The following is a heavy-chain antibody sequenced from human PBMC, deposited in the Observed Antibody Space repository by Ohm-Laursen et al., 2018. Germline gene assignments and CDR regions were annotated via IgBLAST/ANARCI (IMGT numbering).Heavy chain of an antibody. V-gene: IGHV4-38-2*01. CDR1: GYSISSGYY. D-gene: IGHD4-23*01. J-gene: IGHJ4*02. Sequence: GTLSLTCAVSGYSISSGYYWGWIRQPPGKGLEWIGSIYHSGSTYYNPSLKSRVTISIDTSKNQFSLKLTSVTAADTAVYYCARARWDFDYWGQGTLVTVSS. CDR2: IYHSGST. CDR3: ARARWDFDY.